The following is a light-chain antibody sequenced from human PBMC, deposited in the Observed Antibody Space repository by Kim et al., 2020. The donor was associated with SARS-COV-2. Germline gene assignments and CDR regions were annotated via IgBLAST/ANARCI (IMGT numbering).Light chain of an antibody. CDR3: LQHSSYPLT. V-gene: IGKV1-17*03. J-gene: IGKJ4*01. CDR1: QGISTY. CDR2: AAS. Sequence: ESVGDRVPITCRASQGISTYLAWFQQKPGKVPKRLIYAASTLQSGVPARFSGSGSGTEFTLTISNLQPEDLATYYCLQHSSYPLTFGGGTKVDIK.